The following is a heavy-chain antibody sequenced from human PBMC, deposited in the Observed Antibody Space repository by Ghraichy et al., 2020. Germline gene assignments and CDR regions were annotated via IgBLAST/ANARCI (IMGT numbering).Heavy chain of an antibody. CDR2: ICSNGGGT. CDR3: VRGGTGFAPESFDV. J-gene: IGHJ3*01. CDR1: GFTFNIYA. V-gene: IGHV3-23*01. Sequence: GSLRLSCAASGFTFNIYAMSWVRQAPGKGLEWVSAICSNGGGTFYADSVRGRFTISRDNSKNSLFLQMKRLRAEDTAGYYWVRGGTGFAPESFDVWGPGTMVTGSS. D-gene: IGHD2-8*02.